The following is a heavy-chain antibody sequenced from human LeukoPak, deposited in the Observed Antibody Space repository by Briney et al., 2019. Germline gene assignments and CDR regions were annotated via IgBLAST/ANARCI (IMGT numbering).Heavy chain of an antibody. J-gene: IGHJ4*02. CDR1: GGSISSSSYY. CDR2: IYYSGST. Sequence: SETLSLTCTVSGGSISSSSYYWGWIRQPPGKGLEWIGSIYYSGSTYYNPSLKSRVTISVDTSKNQFSLKLSSVTAADTAVYYCARDKGQVVRGVYWRQYYFDYWGQGTLVTVSS. V-gene: IGHV4-39*07. D-gene: IGHD3-10*01. CDR3: ARDKGQVVRGVYWRQYYFDY.